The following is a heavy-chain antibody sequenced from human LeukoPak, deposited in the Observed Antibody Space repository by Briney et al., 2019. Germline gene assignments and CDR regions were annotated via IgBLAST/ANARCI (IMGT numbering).Heavy chain of an antibody. CDR1: GYTFTGYY. V-gene: IGHV1-2*02. CDR2: INPNSGGT. J-gene: IGHJ6*03. D-gene: IGHD6-19*01. Sequence: GASVKVSCKASGYTFTGYYMHRVRQAPGQGLEWMGWINPNSGGTNYAQKFQGRVTMTRDTSISTAYMELSRLRSDDTAVYYCARGAYSSGWLGAYYYYYMDVWGKGTTVTVSS. CDR3: ARGAYSSGWLGAYYYYYMDV.